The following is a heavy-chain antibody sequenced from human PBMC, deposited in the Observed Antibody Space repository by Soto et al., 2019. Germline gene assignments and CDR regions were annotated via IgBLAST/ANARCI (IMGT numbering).Heavy chain of an antibody. J-gene: IGHJ4*02. CDR2: IIPIFGTA. CDR3: ARGLSREWELGY. V-gene: IGHV1-69*12. D-gene: IGHD1-26*01. Sequence: QVQLVQSGAEVKKPGSSVKVSCKASGGTFSSYAISWVRQAPGQGLEWMGGIIPIFGTANYAQKFQGRVXIXAXXSTSTAYMELSSLRSEDTAVYYCARGLSREWELGYWGQGTLVTVSS. CDR1: GGTFSSYA.